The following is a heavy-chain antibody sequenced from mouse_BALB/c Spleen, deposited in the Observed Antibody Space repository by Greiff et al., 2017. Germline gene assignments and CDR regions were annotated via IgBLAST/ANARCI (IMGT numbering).Heavy chain of an antibody. CDR3: ARNRDYGSSPWFAY. J-gene: IGHJ3*01. V-gene: IGHV2-2*02. CDR2: IWSGGST. CDR1: GFSLTSYG. Sequence: VKLVESGPGLVQPSQSLSITCTVSGFSLTSYGVHWVRQSPGKGLEWLGVIWSGGSTDYNAAFISRLSISKDNSKSQVFFKMNSLQANDTAIYYCARNRDYGSSPWFAYWGQGTLVTVSA. D-gene: IGHD1-1*01.